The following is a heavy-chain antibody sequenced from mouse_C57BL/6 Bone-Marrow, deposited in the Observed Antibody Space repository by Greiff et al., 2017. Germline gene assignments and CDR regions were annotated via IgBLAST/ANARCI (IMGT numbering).Heavy chain of an antibody. J-gene: IGHJ4*01. V-gene: IGHV2-4*01. D-gene: IGHD2-2*01. CDR3: AKYGYDPYAMDY. CDR2: IWSGGCT. CDR1: GFSLTSYG. Sequence: QVQLKESGPGLVQPSQSLSITCTVSGFSLTSYGVHWVRQPPGKGLEWLGVIWSGGCTDYNAAFISRLSISKDNSKSQVFFKMNIQLADDTAIYYCAKYGYDPYAMDYWGQGTSVTVSS.